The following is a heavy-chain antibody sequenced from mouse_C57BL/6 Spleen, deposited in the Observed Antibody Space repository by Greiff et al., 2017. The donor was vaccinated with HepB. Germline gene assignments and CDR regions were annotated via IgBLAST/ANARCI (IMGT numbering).Heavy chain of an antibody. CDR3: ARGNYSKGSYAMDY. Sequence: EVNVVESVAELVRPGASVKLSCTASGFNIKNTYMHWVKQRPEQGLEWIGRIDPANGNTKYAPKFQGKATITADTSSNTAYLQLSSLTSEDTAIYYCARGNYSKGSYAMDYWGQGTSVTVSS. V-gene: IGHV14-3*01. D-gene: IGHD2-5*01. CDR1: GFNIKNTY. J-gene: IGHJ4*01. CDR2: IDPANGNT.